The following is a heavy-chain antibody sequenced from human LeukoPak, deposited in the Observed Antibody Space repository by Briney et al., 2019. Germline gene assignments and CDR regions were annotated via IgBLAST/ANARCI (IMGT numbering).Heavy chain of an antibody. J-gene: IGHJ5*02. CDR1: DGSISSYY. CDR3: ARGRMVRGVTITSDWFDP. Sequence: SGTLSLTCTVSDGSISSYYGSWIRQPAGKGLEWIGRISTSGSTKYNPSLKSRVSMSVDTSKNQFSLKVSSVTAADTAIYYCARGRMVRGVTITSDWFDPWGQGTLVTVSS. CDR2: ISTSGST. V-gene: IGHV4-4*07. D-gene: IGHD3-10*01.